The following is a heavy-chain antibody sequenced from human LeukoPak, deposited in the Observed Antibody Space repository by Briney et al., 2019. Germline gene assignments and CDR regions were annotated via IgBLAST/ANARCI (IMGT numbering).Heavy chain of an antibody. J-gene: IGHJ3*02. D-gene: IGHD3-3*01. Sequence: GGSLRLSCAASGFTVSNNYMSWVRQAPGKGLEWVSVIYSDGYTYYADSVKGRFTVSRDNSKNTLYLQMNSLRVEDTAIYYCATGYLWSGYYFDAFDIWGQGTMVTVSS. CDR3: ATGYLWSGYYFDAFDI. V-gene: IGHV3-53*01. CDR1: GFTVSNNY. CDR2: IYSDGYT.